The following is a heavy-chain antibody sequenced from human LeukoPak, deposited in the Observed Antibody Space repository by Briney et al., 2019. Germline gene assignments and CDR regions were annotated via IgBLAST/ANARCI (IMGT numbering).Heavy chain of an antibody. D-gene: IGHD3-10*01. CDR1: GDSLNKNF. Sequence: SETLSLTCSVSGDSLNKNFWSWIRQPPGKGLEGIGYIFHSGTINYSPSLKSRVSISLDASKNQFSLMLTSVTAADTAVYYCARHRGDLITSYNYFDPWGQGTLVTVSS. V-gene: IGHV4-59*01. CDR2: IFHSGTI. J-gene: IGHJ5*01. CDR3: ARHRGDLITSYNYFDP.